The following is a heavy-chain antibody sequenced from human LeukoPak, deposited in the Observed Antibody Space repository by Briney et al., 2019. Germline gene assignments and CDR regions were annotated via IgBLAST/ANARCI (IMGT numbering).Heavy chain of an antibody. CDR1: GFTFSSYA. J-gene: IGHJ4*02. CDR3: AKENQWGNDY. V-gene: IGHV3-30-3*01. CDR2: ISYDGSNK. Sequence: GGSLRLSCAASGFTFSSYAMHWVRQAPGKGLEWVAVISYDGSNKYYADSVKGRFTISRDNSKNTLYLQMNSLRAEDTAVYYCAKENQWGNDYWGQGTLVTVSS. D-gene: IGHD1-26*01.